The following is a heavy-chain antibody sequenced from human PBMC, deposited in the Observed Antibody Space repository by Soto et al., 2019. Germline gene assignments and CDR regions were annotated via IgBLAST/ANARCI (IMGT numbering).Heavy chain of an antibody. CDR3: ARDPAKLATVSLGY. V-gene: IGHV3-30*03. CDR2: ISYDGSDD. D-gene: IGHD4-4*01. J-gene: IGHJ4*02. CDR1: GFIFTSYG. Sequence: QVQLVESGGGVVQPGTSLRLSCAASGFIFTSYGIHWVRQAPGMGLEWVAVISYDGSDDNYGDSVKGRFTISRDKSKSTVYLHMNSLRAEDTAVYYCARDPAKLATVSLGYWGQGTQVTVSS.